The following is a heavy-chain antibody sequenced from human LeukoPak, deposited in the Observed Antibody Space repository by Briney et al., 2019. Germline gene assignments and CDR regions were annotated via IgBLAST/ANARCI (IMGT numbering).Heavy chain of an antibody. CDR3: ARAHSARAHSGSYSFDY. V-gene: IGHV1-2*02. J-gene: IGHJ4*02. CDR2: INPNSGGT. Sequence: ASVKVPCKASGYTFTDYYMRWVRQAPGQGLEWMGWINPNSGGTNYAQKFQGRVTMTRDTSISTAYIELSRLRSVDTAVYYCARAHSARAHSGSYSFDYWDQGTLVTVSS. D-gene: IGHD1-26*01. CDR1: GYTFTDYY.